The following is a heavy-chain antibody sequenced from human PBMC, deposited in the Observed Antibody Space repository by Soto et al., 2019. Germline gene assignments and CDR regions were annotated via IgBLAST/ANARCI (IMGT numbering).Heavy chain of an antibody. J-gene: IGHJ4*02. Sequence: QVQLVQSGAEVKRPGDSVTVSCKTSGYIFTSYWIHWVRQAPGQGLEWMDLIKPSGGSTTYAQKFQGRVTMTRDTPTSTVYMELRSLKSEDTAVYYCARVEGYSADERDWGQGTLVTVSS. V-gene: IGHV1-46*01. CDR3: ARVEGYSADERD. D-gene: IGHD5-12*01. CDR1: GYIFTSYW. CDR2: IKPSGGST.